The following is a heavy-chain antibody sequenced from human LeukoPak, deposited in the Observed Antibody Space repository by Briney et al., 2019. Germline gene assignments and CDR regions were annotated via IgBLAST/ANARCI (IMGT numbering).Heavy chain of an antibody. CDR2: TTSSGRT. CDR1: GGSISNYF. D-gene: IGHD3-22*01. V-gene: IGHV4-59*01. CDR3: ARAGYYDSCGLGRAFEI. J-gene: IGHJ3*02. Sequence: SEPLSLTCTVSGGSISNYFWIWLRQSPGRGLEGMGKTTSSGRTNDNPSLTRPVTISGDTSKNQLSLNLSSVTAADPAVYYCARAGYYDSCGLGRAFEIWGQGTMVTVSS.